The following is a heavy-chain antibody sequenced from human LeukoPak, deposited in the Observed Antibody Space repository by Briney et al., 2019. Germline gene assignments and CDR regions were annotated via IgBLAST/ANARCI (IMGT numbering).Heavy chain of an antibody. Sequence: SETLSLTCAVYGGSFSGYYWGWIRQPPGKGLEWIGEINHSGSTNYNPSLKSRVTISVDTSKNQFSLKLSSVTAADTAVYYCARERRFRGQYYDILTGYYNYYYYYYMDVWGKGTTVTISS. D-gene: IGHD3-9*01. J-gene: IGHJ6*03. CDR3: ARERRFRGQYYDILTGYYNYYYYYYMDV. CDR2: INHSGST. V-gene: IGHV4-34*01. CDR1: GGSFSGYY.